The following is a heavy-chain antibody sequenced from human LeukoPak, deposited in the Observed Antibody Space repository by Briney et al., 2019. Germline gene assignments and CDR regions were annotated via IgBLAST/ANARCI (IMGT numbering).Heavy chain of an antibody. CDR1: GYTFTSYD. Sequence: ASVRVSCTASGYTFTSYDINWVRQAPGQGLEWMGWMNPNSGNTGYAQTCQGRVTITRNTSISTAYMELSSLRSEDTAVYYCARPKRYCASRNSFDYWGQGTLVTVSS. CDR2: MNPNSGNT. CDR3: ARPKRYCASRNSFDY. J-gene: IGHJ4*02. V-gene: IGHV1-8*03. D-gene: IGHD2-8*02.